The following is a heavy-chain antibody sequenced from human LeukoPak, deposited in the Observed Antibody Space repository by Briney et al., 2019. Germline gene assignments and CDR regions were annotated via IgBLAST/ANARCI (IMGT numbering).Heavy chain of an antibody. CDR1: GYTLTSYG. CDR2: ISAYNGNT. V-gene: IGHV1-18*01. D-gene: IGHD2-15*01. Sequence: GASVKVSCKASGYTLTSYGISWVRQAPGQGLEWMGWISAYNGNTNYAQKLQGRVTMTTDTSTSTAYMELRSLRSDDTAVYYCAREALGYCSGGSCHSDYYYYYYMDVWGKGTTVTVSS. CDR3: AREALGYCSGGSCHSDYYYYYYMDV. J-gene: IGHJ6*03.